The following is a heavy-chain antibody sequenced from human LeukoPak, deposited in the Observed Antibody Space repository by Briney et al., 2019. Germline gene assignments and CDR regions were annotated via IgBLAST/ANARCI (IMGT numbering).Heavy chain of an antibody. Sequence: PSQTLSLTCTVSGGSISSSSYYWGWIRQPPGKGLEWIGSIYYSGSTYYNPSLKSRVTISIDTSKNQFSLKLNSVTAADTAVYYCARVPYGSGSYHNGDYWGQGTLVTVSS. CDR2: IYYSGST. J-gene: IGHJ4*02. V-gene: IGHV4-39*07. CDR3: ARVPYGSGSYHNGDY. CDR1: GGSISSSSYY. D-gene: IGHD3-10*01.